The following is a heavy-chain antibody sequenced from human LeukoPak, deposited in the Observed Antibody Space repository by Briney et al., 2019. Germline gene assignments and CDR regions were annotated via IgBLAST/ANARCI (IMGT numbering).Heavy chain of an antibody. CDR2: IYYSGST. Sequence: SETLSLTCTVSGGSISSGGYYWSWIRQHPGKGLEWIGYIYYSGSTYYNPSLKSRVTISVDTSKNQFSLKLSSVTAADTAVYYCARVGRLAVAAYYFDYWGQGTLVTVSS. D-gene: IGHD6-19*01. CDR3: ARVGRLAVAAYYFDY. V-gene: IGHV4-31*03. J-gene: IGHJ4*02. CDR1: GGSISSGGYY.